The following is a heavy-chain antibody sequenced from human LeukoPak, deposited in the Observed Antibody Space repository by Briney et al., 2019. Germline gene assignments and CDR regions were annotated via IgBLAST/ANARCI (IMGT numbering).Heavy chain of an antibody. CDR3: ARATAFFDI. J-gene: IGHJ3*02. CDR2: IYYSGST. V-gene: IGHV4-59*01. CDR1: GGSIRSYY. Sequence: PSETLSLTCTVSGGSIRSYYWSWIRQPPGKGLEWIGYIYYSGSTNYNPSLKSRVTISVDTSKNQFSLKLTSVTAADTAVYYCARATAFFDIWGQGTMVTVSS.